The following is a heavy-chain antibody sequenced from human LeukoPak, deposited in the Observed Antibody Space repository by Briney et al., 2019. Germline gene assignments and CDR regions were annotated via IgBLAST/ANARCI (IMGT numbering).Heavy chain of an antibody. CDR3: AKDRPYSSSWYGEEGDY. J-gene: IGHJ4*02. V-gene: IGHV3-23*01. CDR2: ISGSGGST. D-gene: IGHD6-13*01. CDR1: GFTFSSYA. Sequence: GGSLRLSCAASGFTFSSYAMSWVRQAPGKGLEWVSAISGSGGSTYYADSVKGRFTISRDNSKNTLYLQMNSLRAEDTAVYYCAKDRPYSSSWYGEEGDYWGQGTLVTVSS.